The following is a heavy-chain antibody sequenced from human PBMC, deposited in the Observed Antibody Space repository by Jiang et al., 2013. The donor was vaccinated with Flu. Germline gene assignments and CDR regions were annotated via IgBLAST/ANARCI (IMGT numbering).Heavy chain of an antibody. D-gene: IGHD3-22*01. CDR2: IYHGGTT. V-gene: IGHV4-38-2*02. CDR3: RERPKDCITFDSSGHDDA. CDR1: GFSINSGGYY. J-gene: IGHJ3*01. Sequence: LLKPSETLSLTCTVSGFSINSGGYYWGWIRQPPGKTLEWIGSIYHGGTTYYNPSLNSRVSISVDTSKNQFPLKLSSVTAPDTAVYYCRERPKDCITFDSSGHDDA.